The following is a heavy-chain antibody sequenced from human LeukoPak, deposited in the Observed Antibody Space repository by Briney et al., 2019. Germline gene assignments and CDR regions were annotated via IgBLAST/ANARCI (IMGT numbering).Heavy chain of an antibody. CDR3: AKDGSSGIAAAADAFDI. V-gene: IGHV3-23*01. CDR2: ISGGGATS. CDR1: GFTFSTYA. J-gene: IGHJ3*02. D-gene: IGHD6-13*01. Sequence: GGSLRLSCAACGFTFSTYAMSWVRQAPGKGLEWVSAISGGGATSYYADSVEGRFTISRDISKNTLHLQMNSLRAEDTAVYYCAKDGSSGIAAAADAFDIWGQGTMVTVCS.